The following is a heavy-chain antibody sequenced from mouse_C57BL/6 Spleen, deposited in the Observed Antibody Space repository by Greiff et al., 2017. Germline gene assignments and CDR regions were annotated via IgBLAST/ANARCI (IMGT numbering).Heavy chain of an antibody. CDR3: ARDWEDAMDY. CDR2: IDPEDGET. J-gene: IGHJ4*01. CDR1: GFNIKDYY. D-gene: IGHD4-1*01. V-gene: IGHV14-2*01. Sequence: VQLQQSGAELVKPGASVKLSCTASGFNIKDYYMHWVKQRTEQGLEWIGRIDPEDGETQYAPQFQGKATITAATSSTQAYLQLSSLTSADTAVYYGARDWEDAMDYWGQETSVTVSS.